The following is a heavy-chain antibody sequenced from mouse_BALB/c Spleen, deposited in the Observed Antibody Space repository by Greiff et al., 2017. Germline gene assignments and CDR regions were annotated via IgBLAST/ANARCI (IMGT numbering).Heavy chain of an antibody. CDR1: GFTFNTYA. V-gene: IGHV10-1*02. J-gene: IGHJ2*01. CDR3: VRQYYYGSSLYYFDY. D-gene: IGHD1-1*01. Sequence: DVQLVESGGGLVQPKGSLKLSCAASGFTFNTYAMNWVRQAPGKGLEWVARIRSKSNNYATYYADSVKDRFTISRDDSQSMLYLQMNNLKTEDTAMYYCVRQYYYGSSLYYFDYWGQGTTLTVSS. CDR2: IRSKSNNYAT.